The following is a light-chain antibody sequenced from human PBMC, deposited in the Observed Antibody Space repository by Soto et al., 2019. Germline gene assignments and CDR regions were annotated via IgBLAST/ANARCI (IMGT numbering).Light chain of an antibody. V-gene: IGKV1-5*01. CDR3: QQYKTT. Sequence: DIQMTQSPSTLSAAVGARVTITCRASQSIGSWLAWYQQKPGKAPRLLIYDASSLESGVPSRFSGSGSGTEFTLTISSLQPDDVATYYCQQYKTTFGPGTKVDIK. J-gene: IGKJ3*01. CDR1: QSIGSW. CDR2: DAS.